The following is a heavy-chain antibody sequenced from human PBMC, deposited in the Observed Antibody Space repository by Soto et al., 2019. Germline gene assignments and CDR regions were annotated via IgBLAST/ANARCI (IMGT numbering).Heavy chain of an antibody. J-gene: IGHJ4*02. D-gene: IGHD2-15*01. CDR1: GYTFTSYG. CDR2: ISAYNGNT. V-gene: IGHV1-18*01. CDR3: ARDLSHYCSGGSCYSGY. Sequence: ASVKVSCKASGYTFTSYGISWVRQAPGQGLEWMGWISAYNGNTNYAQKLQGRVTMTTDTSTSTAYMELRSLRSDDTAVYYCARDLSHYCSGGSCYSGYWGQGTLVTVSS.